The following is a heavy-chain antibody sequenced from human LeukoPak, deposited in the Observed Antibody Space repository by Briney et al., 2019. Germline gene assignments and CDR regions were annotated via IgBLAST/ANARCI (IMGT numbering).Heavy chain of an antibody. J-gene: IGHJ4*02. CDR1: GFTFSSYA. CDR3: ATGATQWLVPNHYFDY. D-gene: IGHD6-19*01. CDR2: ISGSGGST. V-gene: IGHV3-23*01. Sequence: PGGSLRLSCAASGFTFSSYAMSWVRQAPGKGLEWVSAISGSGGSTYYADSVKGRFTISRDNSKNTLYLQLNSLRAEDTAVYYCATGATQWLVPNHYFDYWGQGTLVTVSS.